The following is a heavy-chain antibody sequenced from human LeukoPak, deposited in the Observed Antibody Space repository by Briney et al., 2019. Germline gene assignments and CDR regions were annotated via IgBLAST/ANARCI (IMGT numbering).Heavy chain of an antibody. CDR3: ARARSGYDYYGMDV. CDR1: GYTFTSYA. V-gene: IGHV1-2*04. Sequence: ASVKVSCKASGYTFTSYAMNWVRQAPGQGLEWMGWINPNSGGTNYAQKFQGWVTMTRDTSISTAYMELSRLRSDDTAVYYCARARSGYDYYGMDVWGQGTTVTVYS. CDR2: INPNSGGT. J-gene: IGHJ6*02. D-gene: IGHD3-3*01.